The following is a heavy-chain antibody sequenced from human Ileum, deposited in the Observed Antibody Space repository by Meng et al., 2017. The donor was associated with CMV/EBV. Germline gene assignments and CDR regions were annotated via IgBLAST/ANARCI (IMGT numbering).Heavy chain of an antibody. Sequence: ASVKVSCKASGYTFITYDINWVRQASGQGLEWMGWMNPNSGNTGYAQKFQGRVTMTRNTSITTDYMELSSLESEDTAVYYCVRRGYSGSAGSYFTFDPWGQGTLVTVSS. J-gene: IGHJ5*02. CDR3: VRRGYSGSAGSYFTFDP. CDR2: MNPNSGNT. CDR1: GYTFITYD. V-gene: IGHV1-8*01. D-gene: IGHD1-26*01.